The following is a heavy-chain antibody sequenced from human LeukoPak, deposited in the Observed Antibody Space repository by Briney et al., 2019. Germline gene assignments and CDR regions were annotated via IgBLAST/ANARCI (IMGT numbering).Heavy chain of an antibody. V-gene: IGHV3-30*03. CDR1: GFTFSRHV. Sequence: GRSLRLSCATSGFTFSRHVMHWVRQSPGKGLEWVAVISSDGSNTDYADSVKGRFTISRDNSKNTLYLQMNSLRAEDTAVYYCARDPIAVAGRDYWGQGTLVTVSS. J-gene: IGHJ4*02. CDR2: ISSDGSNT. CDR3: ARDPIAVAGRDY. D-gene: IGHD6-19*01.